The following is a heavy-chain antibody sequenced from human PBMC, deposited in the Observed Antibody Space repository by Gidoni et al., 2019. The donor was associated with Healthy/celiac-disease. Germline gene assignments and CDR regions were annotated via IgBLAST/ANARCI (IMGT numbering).Heavy chain of an antibody. D-gene: IGHD3-22*01. CDR3: ARGAGYYDSSGYYSTFDY. CDR2: IKQEGSEK. V-gene: IGHV3-7*01. CDR1: GFTFSSYW. Sequence: EVQLVESGGVLVQPGGSLRLSCTAPGFTFSSYWMSWVRQAPGKGLEWVANIKQEGSEKYYVDSVKGRFTISRDNAKNSLYLQMNSLRAEDTAVYFCARGAGYYDSSGYYSTFDYWGQGTLVTVSS. J-gene: IGHJ4*02.